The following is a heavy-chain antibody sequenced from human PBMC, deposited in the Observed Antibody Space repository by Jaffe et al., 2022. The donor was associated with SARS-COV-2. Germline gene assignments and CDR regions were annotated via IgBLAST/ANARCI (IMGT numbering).Heavy chain of an antibody. Sequence: QVQLQQWGAGLLKPSETLSLTCAVYGGSFSGYYWSWIRQPPGKGLEWIGEINHSGSTNYNPSLKSRVTISVDTSKNQFSLKLSSVTAADTAVYYCASTGYGSGSYNWFDPWGQGTLVTVSS. D-gene: IGHD3-10*01. V-gene: IGHV4-34*01. CDR1: GGSFSGYY. CDR2: INHSGST. J-gene: IGHJ5*02. CDR3: ASTGYGSGSYNWFDP.